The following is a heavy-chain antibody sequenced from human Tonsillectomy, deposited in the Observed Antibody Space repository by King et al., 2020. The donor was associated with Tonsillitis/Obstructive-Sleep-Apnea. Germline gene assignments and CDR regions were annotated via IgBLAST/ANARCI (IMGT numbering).Heavy chain of an antibody. CDR3: ATRTGSGYDALGAFHI. D-gene: IGHD6-25*01. CDR1: GYTFTRYG. Sequence: QLVQSGAEVKKPGASVKVSCKASGYTFTRYGINWVRQAPGQGLEWMGRLSPDNGDTNYAQTLQGRVTMTADTSTSTAYMELRSLASDDTAIYYCATRTGSGYDALGAFHIWGQGTVVTVSS. CDR2: LSPDNGDT. V-gene: IGHV1-18*01. J-gene: IGHJ3*02.